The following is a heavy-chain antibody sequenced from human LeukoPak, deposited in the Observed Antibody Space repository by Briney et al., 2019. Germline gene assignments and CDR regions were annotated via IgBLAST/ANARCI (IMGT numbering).Heavy chain of an antibody. Sequence: PGGSLRLSCAASGFTFSSYGMHWVRQAPGEGLEWVAVIWYDGSNKYYADSVKGRFTISRDNSKNTLYLQMNSLRAEDTAVYYCAKDRRYSYGYGYYYYYMDVWGKGTTVTVSS. V-gene: IGHV3-33*06. J-gene: IGHJ6*03. CDR3: AKDRRYSYGYGYYYYYMDV. CDR2: IWYDGSNK. D-gene: IGHD5-18*01. CDR1: GFTFSSYG.